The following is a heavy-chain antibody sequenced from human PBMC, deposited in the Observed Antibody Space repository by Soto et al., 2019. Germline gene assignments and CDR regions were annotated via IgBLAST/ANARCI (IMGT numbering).Heavy chain of an antibody. Sequence: GGSLRLSCAASGFTFSSYAMDWVRQAPGKGLEWVSAIGTNGDTYYADAVKGRFTISRDNLKTTLYLQLNSLRAEDTALYYCAKKYPGTRPFDYWGQGTLVTVSS. J-gene: IGHJ4*02. D-gene: IGHD2-2*02. V-gene: IGHV3-23*01. CDR1: GFTFSSYA. CDR2: IGTNGDT. CDR3: AKKYPGTRPFDY.